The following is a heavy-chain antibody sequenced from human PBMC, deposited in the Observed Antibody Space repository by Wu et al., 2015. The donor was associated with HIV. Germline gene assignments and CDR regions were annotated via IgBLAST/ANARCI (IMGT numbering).Heavy chain of an antibody. J-gene: IGHJ5*02. CDR3: ARAGGFCSGTSCLDL. V-gene: IGHV1-46*01. Sequence: QVQLVQSGAEVGKPGASVKISCKASAYSFSDYYIHWVRQAPGHGLEWVGIINPSSGSTSYAQKFKGRVSMTRDSSTATVYMELNSLKSEDTAVYSCARAGGFCSGTSCLDLWGPGNTGHRLL. CDR1: AYSFSDYY. D-gene: IGHD2-2*01. CDR2: INPSSGST.